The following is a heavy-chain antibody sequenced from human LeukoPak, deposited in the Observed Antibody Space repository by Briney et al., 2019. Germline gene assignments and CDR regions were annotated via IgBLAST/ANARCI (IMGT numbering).Heavy chain of an antibody. D-gene: IGHD1-20*01. CDR3: ASEFVDRYNWDDAPGRDY. V-gene: IGHV1-69*04. Sequence: SVKVSCKASGGTNSSYAISWVRQAAGQGLEWMGRIIPILGIPNYAQKFQGRVTITADKSTSTAYMELSSLRSEDTAVYYCASEFVDRYNWDDAPGRDYWGQGTLVTVSS. CDR2: IIPILGIP. CDR1: GGTNSSYA. J-gene: IGHJ4*02.